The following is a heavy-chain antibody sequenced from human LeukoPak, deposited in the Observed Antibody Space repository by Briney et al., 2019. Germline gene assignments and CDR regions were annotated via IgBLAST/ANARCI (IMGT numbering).Heavy chain of an antibody. J-gene: IGHJ6*02. D-gene: IGHD3-22*01. CDR1: GYTFTSYY. CDR3: ARGYYYDSSGYPLGMDV. Sequence: ASVKVSCKASGYTFTSYYMHWVRQAPGQGLEWMGIINPSGGSISYAQKFQGRVTMTRDTSTSTVYMELSSLRSEDTAVYYCARGYYYDSSGYPLGMDVWGQGTTVTVSS. V-gene: IGHV1-46*01. CDR2: INPSGGSI.